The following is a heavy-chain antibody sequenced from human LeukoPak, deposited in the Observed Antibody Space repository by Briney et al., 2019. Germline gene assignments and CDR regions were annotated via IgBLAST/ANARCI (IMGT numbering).Heavy chain of an antibody. CDR1: GFTFSDYY. D-gene: IGHD3-22*01. J-gene: IGHJ4*02. Sequence: PGGSLRLSCAASGFTFSDYYMSWIRQAPGKGLEWVSYISSSSSYTNYADSVKGRFTISRDNAKNSLYLQMNSLRAEDTAVYYCARVMSSYYYDSSGYCYNTYYFDYWGQGTLVTVSS. CDR3: ARVMSSYYYDSSGYCYNTYYFDY. CDR2: ISSSSSYT. V-gene: IGHV3-11*05.